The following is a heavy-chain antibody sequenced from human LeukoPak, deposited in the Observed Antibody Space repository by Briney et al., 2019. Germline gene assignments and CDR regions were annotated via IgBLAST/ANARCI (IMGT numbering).Heavy chain of an antibody. V-gene: IGHV1-8*01. CDR3: ARDAADYGDSFDP. CDR1: GYTFTSYD. Sequence: ASVKVSCKASGYTFTSYDINWVRQATGQGLEWMGWMNPNSGNTGYAQKFQGRVTMTRNTSISTAYMELSSLRSEDTAVYYCARDAADYGDSFDPWGQGTLVTVSS. J-gene: IGHJ5*02. CDR2: MNPNSGNT. D-gene: IGHD4-17*01.